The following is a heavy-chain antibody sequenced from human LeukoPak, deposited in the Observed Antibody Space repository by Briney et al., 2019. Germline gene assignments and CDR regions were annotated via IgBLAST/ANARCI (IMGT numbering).Heavy chain of an antibody. CDR3: TRPVLRYFDGLLQPYAFDI. D-gene: IGHD3-9*01. CDR1: GFTFSNYW. V-gene: IGHV3-7*03. Sequence: QPGGSLRLSCAASGFTFSNYWMSWVRQAPGKGLEWVANIKQDGSEKYYVDSVKGRFIISRDNAKNSLWLRMNSLRAEDTAVYYCTRPVLRYFDGLLQPYAFDIWGQGTRVTVSS. J-gene: IGHJ3*02. CDR2: IKQDGSEK.